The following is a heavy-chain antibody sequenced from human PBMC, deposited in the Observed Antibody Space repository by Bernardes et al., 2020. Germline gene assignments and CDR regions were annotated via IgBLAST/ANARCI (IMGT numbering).Heavy chain of an antibody. CDR2: MNPNSGNT. V-gene: IGHV1-8*01. CDR3: ARGGVEGSYYYYGMDV. D-gene: IGHD3-3*01. Sequence: ASVKVSCKASGYTFTSYDINWVRQATGQGLEWMGWMNPNSGNTGYAQKFQGRVTMTRNTSISTAYMELSSLRSEDTAVYYCARGGVEGSYYYYGMDVWGKGTTVTVSS. J-gene: IGHJ6*04. CDR1: GYTFTSYD.